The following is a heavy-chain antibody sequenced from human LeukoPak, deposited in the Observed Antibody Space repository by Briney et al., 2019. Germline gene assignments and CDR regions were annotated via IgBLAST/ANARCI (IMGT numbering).Heavy chain of an antibody. D-gene: IGHD4-23*01. CDR2: IYSGDTT. V-gene: IGHV3-53*01. J-gene: IGHJ4*02. CDR1: GFTFSSYE. CDR3: ARRAGGYSHPYDY. Sequence: HAGGTLRLSCAASGFTFSSYEMNWVRQAPGKGLEWVSLIYSGDTTLYADSVKGRFTISRDISKNTLYLQMNSLRAEDTAVYYCARRAGGYSHPYDYWGQGILVTVSS.